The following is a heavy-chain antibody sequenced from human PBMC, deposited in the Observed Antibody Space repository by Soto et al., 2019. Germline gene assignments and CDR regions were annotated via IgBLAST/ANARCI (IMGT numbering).Heavy chain of an antibody. Sequence: PSETLSLTCAVSGDSISSSDGWSWVRQPPGKGLERIGEIYHSGSTNYNPSLKSRVTISVDKSKNQFSLKLSSVTAADTAVYYCARGDSGSYYVLDYWGQGTLVTVSS. D-gene: IGHD1-26*01. J-gene: IGHJ4*02. CDR2: IYHSGST. CDR3: ARGDSGSYYVLDY. V-gene: IGHV4-4*02. CDR1: GDSISSSDG.